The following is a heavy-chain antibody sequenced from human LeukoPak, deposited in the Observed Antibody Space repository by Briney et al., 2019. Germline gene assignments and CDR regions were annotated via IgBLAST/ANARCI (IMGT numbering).Heavy chain of an antibody. Sequence: SVKVSCKASGGTFSSYAISWMRQAPGQGLEWMGRIIPIFGTANYAQKFRGRVTTTTDESTSTAYMELSSLRSEDTAVYYCARAEREQLAQWDYWGQGTLVTVSS. J-gene: IGHJ4*02. D-gene: IGHD6-6*01. V-gene: IGHV1-69*05. CDR3: ARAEREQLAQWDY. CDR1: GGTFSSYA. CDR2: IIPIFGTA.